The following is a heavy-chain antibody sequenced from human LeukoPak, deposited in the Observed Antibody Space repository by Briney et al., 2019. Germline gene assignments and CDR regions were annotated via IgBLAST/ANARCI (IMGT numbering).Heavy chain of an antibody. CDR2: ISGGGGST. D-gene: IGHD3-3*01. Sequence: GGSLRLSCAVSGFTFSSYGMSWVRQAPGKGLEWVSGISGGGGSTYYADSVKGRFIISRDNSKNTPYLQMNSLRAEDTAVYYCAKDPDDFWSGYFDYWGQGTLVTVSS. CDR1: GFTFSSYG. CDR3: AKDPDDFWSGYFDY. J-gene: IGHJ4*02. V-gene: IGHV3-23*01.